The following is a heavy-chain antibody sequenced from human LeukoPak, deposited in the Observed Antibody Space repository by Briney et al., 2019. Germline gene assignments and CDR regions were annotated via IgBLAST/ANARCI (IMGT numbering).Heavy chain of an antibody. V-gene: IGHV1-46*01. CDR3: ARGQIHIRNFASDYGMDV. J-gene: IGHJ6*02. CDR2: INPSGGST. D-gene: IGHD3-9*01. Sequence: ASVKVSCKASGYIFTSYHIHWVRQAPGQGLEWMGIINPSGGSTRYEQKFQGRVTMTRDTSTGTAYMELSSLRSEDTAVYYCARGQIHIRNFASDYGMDVWGQGTTVTVSS. CDR1: GYIFTSYH.